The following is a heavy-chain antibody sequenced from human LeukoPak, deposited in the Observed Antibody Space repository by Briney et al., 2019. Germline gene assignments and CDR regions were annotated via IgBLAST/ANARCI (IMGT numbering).Heavy chain of an antibody. Sequence: GGSLRLSCAASGFTVSSNYMSWVRQAPGKGLEWVSVIYSGGSTYYADSVKGRFTISRDNSKNTLYLQMNSLRAEDTAVYYCARDLRYSSSWYGMDVWGQGTTVTVSS. CDR3: ARDLRYSSSWYGMDV. CDR2: IYSGGST. D-gene: IGHD6-13*01. V-gene: IGHV3-53*01. J-gene: IGHJ6*02. CDR1: GFTVSSNY.